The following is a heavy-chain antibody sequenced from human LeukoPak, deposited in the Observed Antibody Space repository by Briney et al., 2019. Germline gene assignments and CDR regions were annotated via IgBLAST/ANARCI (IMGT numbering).Heavy chain of an antibody. J-gene: IGHJ4*02. CDR2: IYNSVYT. Sequence: SETLSLTCTVSGASISPYYWSWIRQPAGKGLEWIGRIYNSVYTNYNPSLESRVTMSLDPSKNESSLKLSSVPAADPALYYCARGNNRPWDYWGQGILVTVSS. V-gene: IGHV4-4*07. D-gene: IGHD1-14*01. CDR3: ARGNNRPWDY. CDR1: GASISPYY.